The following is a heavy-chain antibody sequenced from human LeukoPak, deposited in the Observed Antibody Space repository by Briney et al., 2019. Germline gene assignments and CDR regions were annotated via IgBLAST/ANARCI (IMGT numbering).Heavy chain of an antibody. Sequence: PSETLSLTCAVSGGSISSGGYSWSWIRQPPGKGLEWIGYIYYSGSTYYNPSLKSRVTISVDTSKNQFSLKLSSVTAADTAVYYCARPGYYYDSSGYNYRDYWGQGTLVTVSS. J-gene: IGHJ4*02. CDR3: ARPGYYYDSSGYNYRDY. D-gene: IGHD3-22*01. CDR2: IYYSGST. V-gene: IGHV4-30-2*03. CDR1: GGSISSGGYS.